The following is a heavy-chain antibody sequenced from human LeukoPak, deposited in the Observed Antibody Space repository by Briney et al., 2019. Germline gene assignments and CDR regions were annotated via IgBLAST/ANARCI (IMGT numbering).Heavy chain of an antibody. D-gene: IGHD3-22*01. Sequence: GGSLRLSCAASGFSFSGYGMHWVRQAPGKGLEWVAFIRYDGSNEYYADSVKGRFTISRDNSKNTLYLQMNSLRAEDTAVYYCAKGGRKYYYDSSGYYYVNYWGQGTLVTVSS. CDR1: GFSFSGYG. CDR2: IRYDGSNE. V-gene: IGHV3-30*02. J-gene: IGHJ4*02. CDR3: AKGGRKYYYDSSGYYYVNY.